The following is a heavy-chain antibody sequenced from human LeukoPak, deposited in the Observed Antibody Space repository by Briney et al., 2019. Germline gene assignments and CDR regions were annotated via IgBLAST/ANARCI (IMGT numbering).Heavy chain of an antibody. V-gene: IGHV4-4*07. D-gene: IGHD2-2*01. J-gene: IGHJ5*02. CDR3: ARGKGYCSSTSCKYNWFDP. CDR2: IYTSGST. CDR1: GGSISSYY. Sequence: SSETLSLTCTVSGGSISSYYWSWIRQPAGKGLEWIGRIYTSGSTNYNPSLKSRVTMSVDTSKNQFSLKLSSVTAADTAVYYCARGKGYCSSTSCKYNWFDPWGQGTLVTVSS.